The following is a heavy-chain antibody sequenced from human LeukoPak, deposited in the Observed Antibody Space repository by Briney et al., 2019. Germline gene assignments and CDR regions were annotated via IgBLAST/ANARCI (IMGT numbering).Heavy chain of an antibody. V-gene: IGHV3-43*02. Sequence: PGGSLRLSCAASGFTFHDYAMHWVRQVPGKGLEWVSLISGHGDSTYYADSVKGRFTISRDNAKNSLYLQMNSLRAEGTAVYYCARDPLKRAFDIWGQGTMVTVSS. CDR2: ISGHGDST. CDR3: ARDPLKRAFDI. J-gene: IGHJ3*02. CDR1: GFTFHDYA.